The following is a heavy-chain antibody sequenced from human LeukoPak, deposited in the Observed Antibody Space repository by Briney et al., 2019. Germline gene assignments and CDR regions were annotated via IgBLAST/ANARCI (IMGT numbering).Heavy chain of an antibody. CDR1: GFTFSSYT. D-gene: IGHD6-6*01. J-gene: IGHJ4*02. CDR3: ASEYSPNY. CDR2: ISSSSSYI. Sequence: GGSLRLSCAASGFTFSSYTMHWVRQAPGKGLEWVSSISSSSSYIYYADSLKGRFTISRDHAKNSLYLQMNSLRAEDTAVYYCASEYSPNYWGQGTLVTVSS. V-gene: IGHV3-21*01.